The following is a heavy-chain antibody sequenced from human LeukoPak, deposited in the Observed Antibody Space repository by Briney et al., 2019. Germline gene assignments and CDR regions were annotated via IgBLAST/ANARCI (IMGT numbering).Heavy chain of an antibody. J-gene: IGHJ6*02. V-gene: IGHV1-18*01. CDR1: GYAFTSYG. Sequence: AASVKVSCKASGYAFTSYGISWVRQAPGQGLEWMGWISAYNGNTNYAQKLQGRVTMTTDTSTSTAYMELRSLRSDDTAVYYCARRNMYSSSWGTLYYGMDVWGQGTTVTVSS. CDR2: ISAYNGNT. D-gene: IGHD6-13*01. CDR3: ARRNMYSSSWGTLYYGMDV.